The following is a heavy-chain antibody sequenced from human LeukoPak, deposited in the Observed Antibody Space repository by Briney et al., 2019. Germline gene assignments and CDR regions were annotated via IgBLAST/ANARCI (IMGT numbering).Heavy chain of an antibody. CDR1: GFTFSSYA. CDR2: ISGSGGST. CDR3: AKSLRGYDVFDY. D-gene: IGHD5-12*01. J-gene: IGHJ4*02. V-gene: IGHV3-23*01. Sequence: PGGSLRLSCAASGFTFSSYAMSGVRQAPGKGLEWVSAISGSGGSTYYADSVKGRFTISRDNSKNTLYLQMNSLRAEDTAVYYCAKSLRGYDVFDYWGQGTLVTVSS.